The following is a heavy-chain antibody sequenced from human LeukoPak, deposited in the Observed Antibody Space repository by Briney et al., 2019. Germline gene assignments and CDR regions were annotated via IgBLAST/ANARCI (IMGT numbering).Heavy chain of an antibody. Sequence: GASVKVSCKASGYTFTSYYMHWVRQPPGQGLEWMGIINPSGGSTSYAHKFQGRVTMTTDMSTSTVYMELSSLRAEDTAVYYCAGVFGGGQAAMLNDCWGQGTLVTVSS. CDR3: AGVFGGGQAAMLNDC. CDR1: GYTFTSYY. V-gene: IGHV1-46*01. CDR2: INPSGGST. D-gene: IGHD2-2*01. J-gene: IGHJ4*02.